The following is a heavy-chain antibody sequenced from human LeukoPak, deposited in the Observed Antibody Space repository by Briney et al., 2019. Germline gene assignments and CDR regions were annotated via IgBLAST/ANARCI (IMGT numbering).Heavy chain of an antibody. CDR3: AREHYYYDSSGYQLGHGAFDI. V-gene: IGHV3-23*01. CDR1: GFTFSSYA. J-gene: IGHJ3*02. D-gene: IGHD3-22*01. Sequence: PGGSLRLSCAASGFTFSSYAMSWVRQAPGKGLEWVSAISGSGGSTYYADSVKGRFTISRDNSKNTLYLQMNSLRAEDTAVYYCAREHYYYDSSGYQLGHGAFDIWGQGTMVTVSS. CDR2: ISGSGGST.